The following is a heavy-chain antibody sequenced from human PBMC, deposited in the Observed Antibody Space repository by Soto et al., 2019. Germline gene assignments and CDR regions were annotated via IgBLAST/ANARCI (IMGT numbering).Heavy chain of an antibody. Sequence: AGCLRLSCAASGFSFKSYEMNWVRQAPGKGLEWVSAIGDAGDTTHYADSVKGRFTISRDNSKNTLYLQMDSLRAEDTAVYYCAKNRGIIMIVESWGQGTLVTVSS. CDR2: IGDAGDTT. J-gene: IGHJ4*02. V-gene: IGHV3-23*01. CDR3: AKNRGIIMIVES. D-gene: IGHD3-22*01. CDR1: GFSFKSYE.